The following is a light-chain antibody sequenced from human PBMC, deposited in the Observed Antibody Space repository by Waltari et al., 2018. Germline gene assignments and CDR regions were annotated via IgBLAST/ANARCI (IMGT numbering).Light chain of an antibody. Sequence: EIVLTQSPGTLSLSPGERATLSCRASQSVSSSYLAWYQQKPGQAPSLLIYGASSRATGVPERFSGSGSGTDFTLTISRLEPEDFAVYYCQQYGISPGTFGQGTKLEIK. CDR1: QSVSSSY. CDR2: GAS. CDR3: QQYGISPGT. V-gene: IGKV3-20*01. J-gene: IGKJ2*01.